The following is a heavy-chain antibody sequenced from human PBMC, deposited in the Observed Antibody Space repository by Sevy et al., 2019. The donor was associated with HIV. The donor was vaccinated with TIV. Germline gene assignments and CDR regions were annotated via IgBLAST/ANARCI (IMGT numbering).Heavy chain of an antibody. CDR1: GGSISSGNYY. J-gene: IGHJ4*02. V-gene: IGHV4-61*02. CDR2: IHTSGST. Sequence: SETLSLTCTVSGGSISSGNYYWSWIRQPAGKEMQWIGRIHTSGSTNYTPSLKSPVTISFSSSKIQFSLKPDSVTAADTAVYYCTRSDYGDFLFDHWGQGTQVTVSS. D-gene: IGHD4-17*01. CDR3: TRSDYGDFLFDH.